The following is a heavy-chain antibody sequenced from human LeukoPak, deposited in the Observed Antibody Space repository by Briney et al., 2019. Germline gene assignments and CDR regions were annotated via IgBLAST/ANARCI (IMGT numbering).Heavy chain of an antibody. J-gene: IGHJ5*02. V-gene: IGHV4-4*07. CDR2: IYTSGST. D-gene: IGHD1-26*01. Sequence: SETLSLTCTVSGGSISSYYWSRIRQPAGKGLEWIGRIYTSGSTNYNPSLKSRVTMSVDTSKNQFSLKLSSVTAADTAVYYCARDNPGGSYRWSWFDPWGQGTLVTVSS. CDR3: ARDNPGGSYRWSWFDP. CDR1: GGSISSYY.